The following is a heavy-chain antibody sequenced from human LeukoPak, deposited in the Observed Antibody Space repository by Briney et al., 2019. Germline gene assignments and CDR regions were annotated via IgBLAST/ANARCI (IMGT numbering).Heavy chain of an antibody. CDR2: IYYSGST. CDR3: ARRVQLEPYGINWFDP. Sequence: PSETLAPTFPVSGGSISNFYWGWVRPPPGKGLEWIGVIYYSGSTNYNPSLKSRVTISVDTSKNQFSLKLSSVIAADTAVYYCARRVQLEPYGINWFDPWGQGTLVTVSS. D-gene: IGHD1-1*01. J-gene: IGHJ5*02. V-gene: IGHV4-59*08. CDR1: GGSISNFY.